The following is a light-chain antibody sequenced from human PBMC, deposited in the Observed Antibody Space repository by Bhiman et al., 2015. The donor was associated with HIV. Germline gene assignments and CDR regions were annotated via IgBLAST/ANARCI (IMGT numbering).Light chain of an antibody. J-gene: IGLJ3*02. CDR2: DNN. Sequence: QSVLTQPPSVSAAPGQKVTISCSGSSSNIGNNYVSWYQQLPGTAPKLLIYDNNKRPSGIPDRFSGSKSGTSATLGITGLQTGDEADYYCGTWDSSLSAGVSWVFGGGTKLTVL. V-gene: IGLV1-51*01. CDR1: SSNIGNNY. CDR3: GTWDSSLSAGVSWV.